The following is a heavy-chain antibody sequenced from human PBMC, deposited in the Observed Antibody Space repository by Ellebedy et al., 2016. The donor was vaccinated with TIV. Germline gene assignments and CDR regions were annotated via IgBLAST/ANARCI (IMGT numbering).Heavy chain of an antibody. CDR3: ARGLAVAGLPYYFDY. CDR2: INPSSGST. V-gene: IGHV1-46*01. Sequence: ASVKVSCKASGYTFTSYYIHWVRQAPGQGLEWMGIINPSSGSTGYAQKFQGRVTMTRDTSTTTVYMDLSSLISEDTAVYYCARGLAVAGLPYYFDYWGQGTLVTVSS. D-gene: IGHD6-19*01. J-gene: IGHJ4*02. CDR1: GYTFTSYY.